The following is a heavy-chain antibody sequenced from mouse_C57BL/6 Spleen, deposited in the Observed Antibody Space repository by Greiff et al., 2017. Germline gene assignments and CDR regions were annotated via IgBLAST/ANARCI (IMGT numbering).Heavy chain of an antibody. J-gene: IGHJ4*01. V-gene: IGHV1-72*01. CDR3: AITTVVAYYDAMDY. CDR1: GYTFTSYW. CDR2: IDPNSGGT. D-gene: IGHD1-1*01. Sequence: QVQLQQPGAELVKPGASVKLSCKASGYTFTSYWMHWVKQRPGRGLEWIGRIDPNSGGTKYNEKFKSKATLTVDKPSSTAYMQLSSLTSEDSAVYYCAITTVVAYYDAMDYWGQGTSVTVSS.